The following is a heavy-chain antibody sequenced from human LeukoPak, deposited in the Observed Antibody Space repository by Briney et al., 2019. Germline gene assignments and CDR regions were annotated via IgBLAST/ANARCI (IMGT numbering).Heavy chain of an antibody. CDR3: TRTMTTGAFDI. J-gene: IGHJ3*02. V-gene: IGHV1-46*03. CDR2: INPSGGST. D-gene: IGHD4-17*01. Sequence: ASVKVSCKASGYTFTSYYMHWVRQAPGQGLEWMGIINPSGGSTIYAQKFQGRLTVTRDMSTRTVDMELSSLRSEDTAVYYCTRTMTTGAFDIWGQGTMVTVSS. CDR1: GYTFTSYY.